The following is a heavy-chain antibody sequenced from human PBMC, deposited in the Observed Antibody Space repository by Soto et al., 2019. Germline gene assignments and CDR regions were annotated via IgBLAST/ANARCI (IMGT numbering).Heavy chain of an antibody. CDR3: ARNDWFDP. J-gene: IGHJ5*02. V-gene: IGHV4-34*01. CDR2: INHSGST. Sequence: SETLSLTCAFYGGSFIGYYWSWIRQPPGKGLEWIGEINHSGSTNYNPSLKSRVTISVDTSKNQFSLKLSSVTAADTAVYYCARNDWFDPWGQGTLVTVSS. CDR1: GGSFIGYY.